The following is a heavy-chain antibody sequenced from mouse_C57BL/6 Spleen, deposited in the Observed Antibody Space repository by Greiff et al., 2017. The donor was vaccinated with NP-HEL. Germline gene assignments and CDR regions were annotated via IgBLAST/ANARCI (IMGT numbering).Heavy chain of an antibody. CDR3: ASNYYYGSSHWYFDD. CDR1: GFTFSSYA. D-gene: IGHD1-1*01. CDR2: ISDGGSYT. V-gene: IGHV5-4*01. Sequence: DVQLVESGGGLVKPGGSLTLSCAASGFTFSSYAMSWVRQTPEKRLEWVATISDGGSYTYYPDNVKGRFTISRDNAKHSLYLQMSHLKSEDTCSYYCASNYYYGSSHWYFDDWGTGTTVTVSS. J-gene: IGHJ1*03.